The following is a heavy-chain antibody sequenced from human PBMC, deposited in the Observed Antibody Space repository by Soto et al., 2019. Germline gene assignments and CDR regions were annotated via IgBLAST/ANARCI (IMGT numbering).Heavy chain of an antibody. D-gene: IGHD6-19*01. J-gene: IGHJ6*02. CDR3: ASTRDSSGWGYYYYGMDV. CDR2: IYYSGST. Sequence: SETLSLTCTVSGGSISSSSYYWGWIRQPPGKGLEWIGSIYYSGSTYYNPSLKSRVTISVDTSKNQFSLKLSSVTAADTAVYYCASTRDSSGWGYYYYGMDVWGQGTTVTVSS. V-gene: IGHV4-39*01. CDR1: GGSISSSSYY.